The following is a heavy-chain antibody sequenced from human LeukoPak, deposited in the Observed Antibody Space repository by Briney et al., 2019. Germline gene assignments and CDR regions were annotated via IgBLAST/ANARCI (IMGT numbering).Heavy chain of an antibody. J-gene: IGHJ5*02. D-gene: IGHD2-15*01. CDR2: INAGNDNT. Sequence: ASVKVSCKASGYTFTSYAMHWVRQAPGQRLEWMGWINAGNDNTKYSQKFQGRVTITRDTSASTAYMELSSLRSEDTVVYYCARDLGYCTGGTCYPNWFDPWGQGALVTVSS. V-gene: IGHV1-3*01. CDR3: ARDLGYCTGGTCYPNWFDP. CDR1: GYTFTSYA.